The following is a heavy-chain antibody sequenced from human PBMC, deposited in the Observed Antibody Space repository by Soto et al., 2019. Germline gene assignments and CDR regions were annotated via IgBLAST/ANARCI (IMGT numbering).Heavy chain of an antibody. CDR3: ARGPELDFWSGYYPAGNWFDP. V-gene: IGHV1-69*12. CDR2: IIPIFGTA. D-gene: IGHD3-3*01. J-gene: IGHJ5*02. CDR1: GGTFSSYA. Sequence: QVQLVQSGAEVKKPGSSVKVSCKASGGTFSSYAISWVRQAPGQGLEWMGGIIPIFGTANYAQKFQGRVTITAAESTSTAYMELGSLRSEETAVYSCARGPELDFWSGYYPAGNWFDPWGQGTLVTVSS.